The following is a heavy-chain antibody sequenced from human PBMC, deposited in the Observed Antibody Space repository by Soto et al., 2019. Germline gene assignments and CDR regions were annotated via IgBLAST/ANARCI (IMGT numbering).Heavy chain of an antibody. Sequence: QVQVVQSGAEVKKPGSSVKVSCKASGGTFSNYAISWVRQAPGHGLEWVGGIIPLTETPVYAQTVQGRLTITADEITSAAYMELSSLRSDDTAVYYCAIGIRICWTCDFWGQGTLVTVSS. V-gene: IGHV1-69*01. CDR3: AIGIRICWTCDF. CDR2: IIPLTETP. D-gene: IGHD1-1*01. CDR1: GGTFSNYA. J-gene: IGHJ4*02.